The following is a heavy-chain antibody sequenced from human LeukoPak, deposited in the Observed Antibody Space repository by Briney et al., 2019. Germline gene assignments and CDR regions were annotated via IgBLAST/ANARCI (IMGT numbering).Heavy chain of an antibody. J-gene: IGHJ4*02. CDR2: IKEDGSER. Sequence: GGSLRLSCAASGFTFSGYWMSWVRQAPGKGLEWVANIKEDGSERYYVDSVKGRFTISRDNAKSSLYLQMNSLRAEDTAVYYCARATHPTNSGSYLYDYGYWGQGTLVTVSS. CDR1: GFTFSGYW. V-gene: IGHV3-7*01. CDR3: ARATHPTNSGSYLYDYGY. D-gene: IGHD1-26*01.